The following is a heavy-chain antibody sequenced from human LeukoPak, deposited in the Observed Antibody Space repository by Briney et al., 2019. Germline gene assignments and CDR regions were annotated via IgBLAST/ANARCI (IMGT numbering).Heavy chain of an antibody. J-gene: IGHJ6*03. D-gene: IGHD1-26*01. CDR1: GFTFSNYW. CDR3: ARDPYNGNYGHYYYYMDV. V-gene: IGHV3-74*01. CDR2: INSDGINT. Sequence: QSGGSLRLSCAASGFTFSNYWMRWVRQAPGKGLVWVSRINSDGINTSYADSVKGRFTISRDNAKNTLNLQMNSLRAEDTAVYYCARDPYNGNYGHYYYYMDVWGKGTTVTISS.